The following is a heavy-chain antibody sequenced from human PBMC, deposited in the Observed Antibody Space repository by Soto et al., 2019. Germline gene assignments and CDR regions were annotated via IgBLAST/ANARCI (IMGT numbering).Heavy chain of an antibody. V-gene: IGHV4-30-4*01. CDR2: IYYTGST. J-gene: IGHJ4*02. CDR1: GGSISSGDYY. D-gene: IGHD2-21*02. Sequence: SETLSLTCSVSGGSISSGDYYWSWIRQPPGKGLEWIGYIYYTGSTYYNPSLKSRLSLSVDTSKNQFSLRLSSVTAADTAVYYCARASDAGGNSVYFDYWGQGILVTVSS. CDR3: ARASDAGGNSVYFDY.